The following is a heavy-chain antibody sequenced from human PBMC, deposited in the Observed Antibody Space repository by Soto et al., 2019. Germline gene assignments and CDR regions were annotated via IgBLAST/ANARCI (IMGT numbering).Heavy chain of an antibody. Sequence: EVQLLDSGGGLVQPGGSLRLSCEASGFTFSSYAMSWVRQAPGKGLEWVSSINRNGGSANYADSVKGRFTISRDDSKNILTLQRKSLRDGDTAIYYWAKNYDFDCWGQGNLVTVSS. CDR3: AKNYDFDC. V-gene: IGHV3-23*01. J-gene: IGHJ4*02. CDR2: INRNGGSA. CDR1: GFTFSSYA. D-gene: IGHD3-16*01.